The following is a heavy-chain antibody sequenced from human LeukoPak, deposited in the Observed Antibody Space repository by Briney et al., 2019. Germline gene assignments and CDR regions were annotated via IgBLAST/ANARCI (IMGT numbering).Heavy chain of an antibody. D-gene: IGHD3-10*01. V-gene: IGHV4-61*02. CDR3: ARDPDYYDAFDI. Sequence: PSETLSLTCTVSGGSLSSGSYYWSWIRQPAGKGLEWIGRIYTSGSTNYNPSLKSRVTISVDTSKNQFSLKLSSVTAADTAVYYCARDPDYYDAFDIWGQGTMVTVSS. J-gene: IGHJ3*02. CDR2: IYTSGST. CDR1: GGSLSSGSYY.